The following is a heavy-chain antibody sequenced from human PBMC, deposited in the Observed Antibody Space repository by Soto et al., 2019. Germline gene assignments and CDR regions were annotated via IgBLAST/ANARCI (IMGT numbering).Heavy chain of an antibody. V-gene: IGHV3-23*01. CDR1: GFTFSSSA. D-gene: IGHD3-3*01. Sequence: EVQLLESGGGLVQPGGSLRLSCAASGFTFSSSAMSWVRQSPGKGLEWVSAISGSGGSTYYADSVKGRFTISRDNSKNTLYLQMNSLRAEDTAVYSCAKADGEDFWSGYLFDPWGQGNLGTVSS. CDR2: ISGSGGST. CDR3: AKADGEDFWSGYLFDP. J-gene: IGHJ5*02.